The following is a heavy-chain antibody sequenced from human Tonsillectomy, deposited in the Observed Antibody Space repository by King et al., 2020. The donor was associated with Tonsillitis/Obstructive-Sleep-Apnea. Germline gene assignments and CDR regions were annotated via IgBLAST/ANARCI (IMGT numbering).Heavy chain of an antibody. CDR3: ARVAGHCSGGSCLNWFDP. J-gene: IGHJ5*02. V-gene: IGHV4-34*01. CDR2: INHSGST. Sequence: VQLQQWGAGLLKPSETLSLTCAVYGGSFSGYYWSWIRQPPGKGLEWIGEINHSGSTNYNPSLKSRVTISVDTSKNQFSLKLNSVTDADTAVYYCARVAGHCSGGSCLNWFDPWGQGTLVTVSS. CDR1: GGSFSGYY. D-gene: IGHD2-15*01.